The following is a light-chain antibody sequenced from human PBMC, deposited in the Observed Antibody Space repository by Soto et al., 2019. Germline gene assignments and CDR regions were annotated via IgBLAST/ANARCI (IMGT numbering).Light chain of an antibody. CDR2: DAS. CDR1: QSISSW. V-gene: IGKV1-5*01. J-gene: IGKJ2*01. CDR3: QQYSNYLYT. Sequence: DIQMTQSPSTLSAYVGDRVTITCRTSQSISSWLAWYQQKPGKAPKLLIYDASTLESGVPSRFSGSGSGTEFTLTISSLQPDDFATYYCQQYSNYLYTFGQGTTLEIK.